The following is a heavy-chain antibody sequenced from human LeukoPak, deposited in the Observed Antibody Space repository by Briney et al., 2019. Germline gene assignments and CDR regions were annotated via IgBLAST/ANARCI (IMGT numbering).Heavy chain of an antibody. D-gene: IGHD5-24*01. CDR3: AREPAAVERGTIMAD. CDR1: GFTFRSYE. CDR2: ITSSGNTI. Sequence: GGSLSLSCAASGFTFRSYEVKWVRQAPGKELEWVSYITSSGNTIYYADSVKGRFTISRDNAKNSLYLQMNSLRAEDTAVYYCAREPAAVERGTIMADWGQGTLVTVSS. J-gene: IGHJ4*02. V-gene: IGHV3-48*03.